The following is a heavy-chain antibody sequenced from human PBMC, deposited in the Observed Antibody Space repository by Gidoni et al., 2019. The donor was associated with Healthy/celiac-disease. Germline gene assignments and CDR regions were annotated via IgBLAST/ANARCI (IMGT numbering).Heavy chain of an antibody. D-gene: IGHD3-10*01. CDR3: ARDRSDGSGSYSPPEY. CDR1: GYTFTSYS. V-gene: IGHV1-46*01. J-gene: IGHJ4*02. CDR2: INPSGGSK. Sequence: QVQLVQSGAEVKKPGASVQFSCKASGYTFTSYSMHWVRQAPGQGLEWMGIINPSGGSKSYAQKFQGRVTMTRDTSTSTVYMELSSLRSEDTAVYYCARDRSDGSGSYSPPEYWGQGTLVTVSS.